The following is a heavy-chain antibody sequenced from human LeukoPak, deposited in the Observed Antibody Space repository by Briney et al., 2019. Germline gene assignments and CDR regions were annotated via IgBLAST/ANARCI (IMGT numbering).Heavy chain of an antibody. CDR3: ARSPGGVSYYYYYYMDV. J-gene: IGHJ6*03. Sequence: ASVKVSCKASGYTFTGYYMHWVRQAPGQGLEWMGWINPNSGGTNYAQKFQVRVTMTRDTSISTAYTELSRLRSDDTAVYYCARSPGGVSYYYYYYMDVWGKGTTVTVSS. CDR2: INPNSGGT. D-gene: IGHD2-15*01. V-gene: IGHV1-2*02. CDR1: GYTFTGYY.